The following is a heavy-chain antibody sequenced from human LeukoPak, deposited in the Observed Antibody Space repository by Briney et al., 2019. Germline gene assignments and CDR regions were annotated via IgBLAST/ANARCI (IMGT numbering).Heavy chain of an antibody. Sequence: GGSLRLSCVASGFTFSSNGMSWVRQAPGKGLEWVSAISGSGDSTYYADSVKGRFTISRDNSRNTLYLQMNSLRAEDTAIYYCAKSLEMATIGWFDPWGQGTLVTVSS. D-gene: IGHD5-24*01. CDR2: ISGSGDST. J-gene: IGHJ5*02. CDR1: GFTFSSNG. CDR3: AKSLEMATIGWFDP. V-gene: IGHV3-23*01.